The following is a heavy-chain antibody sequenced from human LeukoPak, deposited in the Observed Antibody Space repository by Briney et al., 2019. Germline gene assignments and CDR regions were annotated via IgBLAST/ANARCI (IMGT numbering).Heavy chain of an antibody. CDR3: ARVNPLMAPGAFDI. V-gene: IGHV3-7*04. J-gene: IGHJ3*02. Sequence: GGSLRLSCAASGFTFSSYWMSWVRQAPGKGLEWVANIKQDGSEKYYVDSVRGRFTTSRDNAKKSLYLQMNSLRAEDTAVYYCARVNPLMAPGAFDIWGQGTMVTVSS. CDR2: IKQDGSEK. CDR1: GFTFSSYW. D-gene: IGHD2-8*01.